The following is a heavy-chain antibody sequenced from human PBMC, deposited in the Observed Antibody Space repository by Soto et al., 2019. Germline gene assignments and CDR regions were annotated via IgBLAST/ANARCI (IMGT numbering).Heavy chain of an antibody. CDR3: AREYSAGWST. D-gene: IGHD6-19*01. V-gene: IGHV1-3*01. CDR1: GYTFTSYA. J-gene: IGHJ4*02. CDR2: INAGNGNT. Sequence: GASVKVSCKASGYTFTSYAMHWVRQAPGQRLEWMGWINAGNGNTKYSQKFQGRVTINPDTSKNQFSLQLNSVTPDDTAVYYCAREYSAGWSTWGQGTLVTVSS.